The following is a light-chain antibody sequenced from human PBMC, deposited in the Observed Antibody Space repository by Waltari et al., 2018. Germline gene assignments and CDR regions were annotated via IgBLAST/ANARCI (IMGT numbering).Light chain of an antibody. CDR1: NSDVGASQY. J-gene: IGLJ3*02. V-gene: IGLV2-14*03. CDR2: DVS. Sequence: QSALTQPASVSGSPGQSITISCTGTNSDVGASQYVSWYQQNPGKAPKLIIFDVSRRPSGVSYRFSGSKSGSTASLTISGLQAGDEADYYCSSYTTSATWVFGGGTRVAVL. CDR3: SSYTTSATWV.